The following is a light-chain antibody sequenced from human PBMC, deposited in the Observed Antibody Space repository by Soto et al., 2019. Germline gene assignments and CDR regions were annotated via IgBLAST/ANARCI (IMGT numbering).Light chain of an antibody. CDR3: QQYNNWPPWT. CDR1: QRVSRN. J-gene: IGKJ1*01. CDR2: DAS. V-gene: IGKV3-15*01. Sequence: EIVMTQSPATLSVSPGERATLSCRASQRVSRNLAWYQQKPGQAPRLLIYDASTRATGIPDRFSGSGSETEFTLTISNLQSEDYAIYYCQQYNNWPPWTFGQGTKVDIK.